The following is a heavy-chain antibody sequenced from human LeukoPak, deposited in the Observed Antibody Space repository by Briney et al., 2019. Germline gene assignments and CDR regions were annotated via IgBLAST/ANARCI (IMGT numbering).Heavy chain of an antibody. CDR2: ISGSGGST. V-gene: IGHV3-23*01. D-gene: IGHD3-16*01. CDR1: GFTFSSYA. CDR3: ARSSWGSSTNS. Sequence: GGSLRLSCAASGFTFSSYAMSWVRQAPGKGLEWVSAISGSGGSTYYADSVKGRFTISRDNAKHSLYLQMNNLRADDTAVYYCARSSWGSSTNSWGQGTLVTVSS. J-gene: IGHJ5*02.